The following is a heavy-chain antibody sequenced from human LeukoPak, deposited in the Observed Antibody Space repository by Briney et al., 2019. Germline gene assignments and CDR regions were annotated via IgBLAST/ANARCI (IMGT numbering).Heavy chain of an antibody. J-gene: IGHJ4*02. Sequence: PSETLSLTCSVSGGSIISNNYYWGWIRQPPGKGLEWIESIHYSGSPYHNPSLKSRVTISVDTSKNQFSLKLSSVTAADMAVYYCARLLYDRSGYYYFDYWGQGTLVTVSS. V-gene: IGHV4-39*01. D-gene: IGHD3-22*01. CDR1: GGSIISNNYY. CDR2: IHYSGSP. CDR3: ARLLYDRSGYYYFDY.